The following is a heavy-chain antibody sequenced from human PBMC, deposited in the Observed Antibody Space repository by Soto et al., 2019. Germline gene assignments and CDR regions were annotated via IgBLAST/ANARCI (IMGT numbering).Heavy chain of an antibody. V-gene: IGHV1-69*01. D-gene: IGHD1-26*01. Sequence: QVQLVQSGAEVKKPGSSVEVSCKASGGTFSSYAISWVRQAPGQGLEWMGGIIPIFGTANYAQKFQGRVTITADESTSTAYMELSSLRSEDTAVYYCARVDSRIYSGSYDWFDPWGQGTLVTVSS. CDR3: ARVDSRIYSGSYDWFDP. CDR2: IIPIFGTA. CDR1: GGTFSSYA. J-gene: IGHJ5*02.